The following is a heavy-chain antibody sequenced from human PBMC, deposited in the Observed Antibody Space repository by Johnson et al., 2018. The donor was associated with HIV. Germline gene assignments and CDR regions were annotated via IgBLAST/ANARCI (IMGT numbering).Heavy chain of an antibody. CDR2: ISSSGSTI. J-gene: IGHJ3*02. CDR1: GFTFSDYY. V-gene: IGHV3-11*04. CDR3: ALNWGAEGAFDI. Sequence: QVQLVESGGGLAKPAWSPRLSCRASGFTFSDYYMSWIRQAPGKGLEWVSYISSSGSTIYYADSVKGRFTISRDNAKNSLYLQMNSLRAEDTAVYYCALNWGAEGAFDIWGQGTMVTVSS. D-gene: IGHD7-27*01.